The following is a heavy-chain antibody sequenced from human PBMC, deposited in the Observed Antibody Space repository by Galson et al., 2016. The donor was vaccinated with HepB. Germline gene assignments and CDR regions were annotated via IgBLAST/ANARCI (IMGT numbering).Heavy chain of an antibody. CDR2: IYSGGST. D-gene: IGHD6-13*01. V-gene: IGHV3-53*01. Sequence: SLRLSCAASGFILTNNYMNWVRQAPGKGLEWVSVIYSGGSTYYADSVKGRFTISRDSSKNTLSLQMNSLRAEDTAVYYCAREMGVAAPAVFDYWGQGTLVTVSS. J-gene: IGHJ4*02. CDR1: GFILTNNY. CDR3: AREMGVAAPAVFDY.